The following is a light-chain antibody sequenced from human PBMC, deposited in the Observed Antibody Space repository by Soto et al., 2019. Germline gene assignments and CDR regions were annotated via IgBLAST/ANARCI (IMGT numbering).Light chain of an antibody. J-gene: IGKJ5*01. CDR2: DAS. V-gene: IGKV1-5*01. CDR1: QSMSSW. CDR3: QQYNSYPIT. Sequence: DIPMTQSPSTLSASVGDRVTITCRASQSMSSWLAWYQQKPGKAPKLLIYDASSLESGVPSSFSGSGSGPEFTLTISSLQPDDFATYYCQQYNSYPITFGQGTRLEIK.